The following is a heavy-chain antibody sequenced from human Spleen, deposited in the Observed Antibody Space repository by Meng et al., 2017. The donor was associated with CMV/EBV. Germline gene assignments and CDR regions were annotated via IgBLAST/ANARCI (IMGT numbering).Heavy chain of an antibody. Sequence: ASVKVSCKTSGYTFTNYDINWVRQATGQGLEWMGWMNPKSGNAGLTQKFQGRVTMTRDTSTSTVYMELSSLRSEDTAVYYCARVVPAALPDWYFDLWGRGTLVTVSS. V-gene: IGHV1-8*01. D-gene: IGHD2-2*01. J-gene: IGHJ2*01. CDR3: ARVVPAALPDWYFDL. CDR2: MNPKSGNA. CDR1: GYTFTNYD.